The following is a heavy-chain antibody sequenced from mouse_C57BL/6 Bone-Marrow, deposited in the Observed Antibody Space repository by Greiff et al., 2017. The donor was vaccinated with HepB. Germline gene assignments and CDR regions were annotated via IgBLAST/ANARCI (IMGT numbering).Heavy chain of an antibody. V-gene: IGHV1-82*01. CDR1: GYAFSSSW. CDR3: ASPFLFAY. CDR2: IYPGDGDT. J-gene: IGHJ3*01. Sequence: QVHVKQSGPELVKPGASVKISCKASGYAFSSSWMNWVKQRPGKGLEWIGRIYPGDGDTNYNGKFKGKATLTADKSSSTAYMQLSSLTSEDSAVYFCASPFLFAYWGQGTLVTVSA.